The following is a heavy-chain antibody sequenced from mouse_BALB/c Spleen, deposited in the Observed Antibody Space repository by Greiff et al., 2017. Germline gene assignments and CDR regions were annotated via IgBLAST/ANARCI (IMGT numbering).Heavy chain of an antibody. Sequence: EVQLVESGGGLVKPGGSLKLSCAASGFTFSSYAMSWVRQTPEKRLEWVASISSGGSTYYPDSVKGRFTISRDNARNILYLQMSSLRSEDTAMYYCARGGPPDRYEFAYWGQGTLVTVSA. J-gene: IGHJ3*01. CDR3: ARGGPPDRYEFAY. D-gene: IGHD2-14*01. CDR1: GFTFSSYA. V-gene: IGHV5-6-5*01. CDR2: ISSGGST.